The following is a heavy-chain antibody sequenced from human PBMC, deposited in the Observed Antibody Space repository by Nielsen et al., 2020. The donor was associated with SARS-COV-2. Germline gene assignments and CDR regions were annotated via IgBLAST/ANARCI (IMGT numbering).Heavy chain of an antibody. Sequence: SLTCTVSGAPISSGGYYWSWIRHHPGKGLEWIGYIYFSGRTCYNPSLKSRVTISVDTSKNQFSLSLRSVTAADTAVYYCARESSGYDHYNYGMDVWGQGTTVTVSS. D-gene: IGHD5-12*01. CDR1: GAPISSGGYY. CDR3: ARESSGYDHYNYGMDV. V-gene: IGHV4-31*03. CDR2: IYFSGRT. J-gene: IGHJ6*02.